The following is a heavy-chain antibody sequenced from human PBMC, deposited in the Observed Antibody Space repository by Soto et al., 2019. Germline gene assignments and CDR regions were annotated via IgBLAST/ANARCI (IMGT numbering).Heavy chain of an antibody. CDR3: AREYDAFDI. Sequence: QAQLVESGGGVVQPGRSLRLSCAASGFTFSTYVMHWVRQTPGKGLEWVAVIWFDGSNKYYADSVKGRFTISRDNSKNTLSLQMNSLRAEDTAVYYCAREYDAFDIWGQGTMVTVSS. V-gene: IGHV3-33*01. CDR2: IWFDGSNK. CDR1: GFTFSTYV. J-gene: IGHJ3*02.